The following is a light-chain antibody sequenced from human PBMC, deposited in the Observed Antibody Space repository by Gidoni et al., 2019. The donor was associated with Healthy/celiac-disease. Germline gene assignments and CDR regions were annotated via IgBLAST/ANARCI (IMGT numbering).Light chain of an antibody. CDR3: QQYNSYLLT. CDR1: QSISSY. J-gene: IGKJ4*01. CDR2: KAS. Sequence: DIQMTQSPSTLSASVGDRVTITCRASQSISSYLAWYQQKPGKAPKLLIYKASSLESGVPSRFSGSGSGTEFTLTISSLQPDDFATYYCQQYNSYLLTFGGGTKVEIK. V-gene: IGKV1-5*03.